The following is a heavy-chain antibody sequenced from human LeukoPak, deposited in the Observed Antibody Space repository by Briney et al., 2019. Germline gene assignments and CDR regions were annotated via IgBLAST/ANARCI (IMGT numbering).Heavy chain of an antibody. J-gene: IGHJ4*02. Sequence: ASVKVSCKASGYTFTGYYMHWVRQAPGQGLEWMGWINPNSGGTNYAQKFQGRVTMTRDTSISTAYMELSRLRSDDTAVYYCARAILSQRGYSGYAYYFDYWGQGTLVTVSS. D-gene: IGHD5-12*01. CDR1: GYTFTGYY. CDR2: INPNSGGT. CDR3: ARAILSQRGYSGYAYYFDY. V-gene: IGHV1-2*02.